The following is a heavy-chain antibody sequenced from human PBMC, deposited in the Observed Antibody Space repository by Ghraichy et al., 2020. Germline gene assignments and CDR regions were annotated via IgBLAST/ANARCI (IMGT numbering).Heavy chain of an antibody. CDR1: GYTFNAYA. CDR3: AKGLWIVGTTIPDY. Sequence: ASVKVSCKTSTSGYTFNAYAMHWVRQAPGQRLEWMGWINAGDSDTKYSQKFQGRVTFTRDTSASTAYMELTNLRSEDTAVYYCAKGLWIVGTTIPDYWGQGTLVTVPS. V-gene: IGHV1-3*01. D-gene: IGHD1-26*01. J-gene: IGHJ4*02. CDR2: INAGDSDT.